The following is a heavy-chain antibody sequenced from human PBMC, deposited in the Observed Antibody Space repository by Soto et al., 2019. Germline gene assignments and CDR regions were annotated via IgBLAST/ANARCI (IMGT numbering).Heavy chain of an antibody. CDR1: GGSISSGGYS. CDR2: IYHSGST. CDR3: AGMSTGFDY. V-gene: IGHV4-30-2*01. Sequence: PSETLSLTCAFSGGSISSGGYSLSWIRQPPGKGLEWIGYIYHSGSTYYNPSLKSRVTISVDRSKNQFSLKLSSVTAADTAVYYCAGMSTGFDYWGQGTLVTVSS. J-gene: IGHJ4*02.